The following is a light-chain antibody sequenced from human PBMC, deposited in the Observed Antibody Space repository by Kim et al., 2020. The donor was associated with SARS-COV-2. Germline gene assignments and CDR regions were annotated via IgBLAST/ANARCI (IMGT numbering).Light chain of an antibody. Sequence: ESPGKTVTLSCTRTSGSIASKPVQWYKQRPGSVPTTVIYEDALRPSGIPDRFSGSIDTSSNSASLTISGLTTEDEAVYFCQSYEVFGGGTKLTVL. V-gene: IGLV6-57*03. J-gene: IGLJ2*01. CDR1: SGSIASKP. CDR2: EDA. CDR3: QSYEV.